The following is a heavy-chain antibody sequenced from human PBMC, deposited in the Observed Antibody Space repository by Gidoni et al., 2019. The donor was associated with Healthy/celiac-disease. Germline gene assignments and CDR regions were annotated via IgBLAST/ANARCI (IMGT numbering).Heavy chain of an antibody. Sequence: QVKLVQSGAEVKNHGDSVKVSCQASGYTVTSYGISWVPQAPGQGLEWMGWSSAYNSNTNYAQKLQGRVTMTTDTSTSTAYMELRSLRSDDTAVYYCARDPTKYDSSGYYVVWGQGTLVTVSS. V-gene: IGHV1-18*01. J-gene: IGHJ4*02. D-gene: IGHD3-22*01. CDR1: GYTVTSYG. CDR2: SSAYNSNT. CDR3: ARDPTKYDSSGYYVV.